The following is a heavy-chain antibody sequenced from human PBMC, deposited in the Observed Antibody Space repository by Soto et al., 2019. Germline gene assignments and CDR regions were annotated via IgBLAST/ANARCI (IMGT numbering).Heavy chain of an antibody. J-gene: IGHJ4*02. V-gene: IGHV1-18*01. Sequence: QVQLVQSGAEVKKPGASVKVSCKASGYTFTSYGISWVRQAPGQGLEWMGWISAYNGKTNYAQKLQGRVHMTTATSKSTAYMELRSLRSDDTCVYYFVRESPPADYWGQGTLVTVSS. CDR2: ISAYNGKT. CDR3: VRESPPADY. CDR1: GYTFTSYG.